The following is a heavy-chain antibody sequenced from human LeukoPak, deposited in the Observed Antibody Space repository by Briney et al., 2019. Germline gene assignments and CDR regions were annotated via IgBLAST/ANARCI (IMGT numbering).Heavy chain of an antibody. CDR1: GFTFSSYA. J-gene: IGHJ1*01. V-gene: IGHV3-30-3*01. D-gene: IGHD4-17*01. Sequence: PGRSLRLSCAASGFTFSSYAMHWVRQAPGKGLEWVSVISYDGSNKYYADSVKDRFTISRDNSKNTLYLQMNSLRAEDTAVYYCARGDYDYGDYDPEYFQHWGQGTLVTVSS. CDR2: ISYDGSNK. CDR3: ARGDYDYGDYDPEYFQH.